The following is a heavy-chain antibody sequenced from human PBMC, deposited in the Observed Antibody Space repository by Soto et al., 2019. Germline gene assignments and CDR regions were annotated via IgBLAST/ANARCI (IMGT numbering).Heavy chain of an antibody. CDR2: IYHSGST. Sequence: PSETLSLTCAVSGGCISSSNWWSWVRQPPGKGLEWIGEIYHSGSTNYNPSLQSRVTISVDKSKNQFSLQLSSVTAADTAVSYCARDSRRGYYEVCSGQTESDYGRNVCDQGTTV. V-gene: IGHV4-4*02. J-gene: IGHJ6*02. D-gene: IGHD3-3*01. CDR1: GGCISSSNW. CDR3: ARDSRRGYYEVCSGQTESDYGRNV.